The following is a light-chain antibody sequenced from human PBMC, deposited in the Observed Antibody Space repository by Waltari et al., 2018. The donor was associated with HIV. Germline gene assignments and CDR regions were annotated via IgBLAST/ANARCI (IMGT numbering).Light chain of an antibody. J-gene: IGLJ3*02. Sequence: QSAPTQPASVSGSPGQSIPISCTGTGSDVGGYNYVSWYQQHPGKAPKLMIYDVSNRPSGVSNRFSGSKSGNTASLTISGLQAEDEADYYCSSYTSSSPWVFGGGTKLTVL. V-gene: IGLV2-14*03. CDR2: DVS. CDR1: GSDVGGYNY. CDR3: SSYTSSSPWV.